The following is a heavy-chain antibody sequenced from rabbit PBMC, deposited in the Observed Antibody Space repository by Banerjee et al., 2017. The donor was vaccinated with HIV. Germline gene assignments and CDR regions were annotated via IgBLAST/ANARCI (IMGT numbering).Heavy chain of an antibody. Sequence: QEQLEESGGDLVKPGASLTLTCTASGFDLSSNYWICWVRQAPGKGLEWIACIYAGSNGSTYYASWAKGRFTISKTSSTTVTLQMTSLTAADTATYFCAREDYSHGYAGYAWGPGTLVTVS. CDR2: IYAGSNGST. CDR1: GFDLSSNYW. J-gene: IGHJ6*01. CDR3: AREDYSHGYAGYA. D-gene: IGHD6-1*01. V-gene: IGHV1S45*01.